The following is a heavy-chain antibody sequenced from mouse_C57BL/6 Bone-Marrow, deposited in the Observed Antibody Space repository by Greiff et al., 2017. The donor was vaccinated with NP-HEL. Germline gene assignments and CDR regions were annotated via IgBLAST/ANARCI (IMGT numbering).Heavy chain of an antibody. V-gene: IGHV1-82*01. J-gene: IGHJ3*01. CDR3: ADYDYLFAY. CDR1: GYAFSSSW. CDR2: IYPGDGDT. Sequence: VQLQQSGPELVKPGASVKISCKASGYAFSSSWMNWVKQRPGKGLEWIGRIYPGDGDTNCNGKFKGKATLTADRCASTANMQLSGLTSEDSAVYFCADYDYLFAYWGQGTLVTVSA. D-gene: IGHD2-4*01.